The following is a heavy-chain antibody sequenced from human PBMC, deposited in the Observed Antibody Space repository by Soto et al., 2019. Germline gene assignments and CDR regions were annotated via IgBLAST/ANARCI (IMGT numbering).Heavy chain of an antibody. CDR1: GGSISSYF. CDR3: SNLIWYFDL. J-gene: IGHJ2*01. D-gene: IGHD3-10*01. CDR2: IYYPGST. Sequence: QVQLQESGPGLVKPSETLSLTCTVSGGSISSYFWSWIRQPPGQGLEWIGNIYYPGSTNYTPSLKTRVDLPGVQSHYQFPLQPSPLPGADLGVYFWSNLIWYFDLLGRGTLVTVSS. V-gene: IGHV4-59*01.